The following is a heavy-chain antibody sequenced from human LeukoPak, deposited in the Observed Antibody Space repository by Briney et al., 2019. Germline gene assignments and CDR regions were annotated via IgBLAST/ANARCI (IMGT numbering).Heavy chain of an antibody. CDR2: INHSGST. V-gene: IGHV4-34*01. CDR3: ARRMAAAGTRTKYYYYYGMDV. CDR1: GGSFSGYY. Sequence: PSETLSLTCAVYGGSFSGYYWSWIRQPPGKGLEWIGEINHSGSTNYNPSLKSRVTISVDTSKNQFSLKLSSVTAADTAVYYCARRMAAAGTRTKYYYYYGMDVWGKGTTVTVSS. J-gene: IGHJ6*04. D-gene: IGHD6-13*01.